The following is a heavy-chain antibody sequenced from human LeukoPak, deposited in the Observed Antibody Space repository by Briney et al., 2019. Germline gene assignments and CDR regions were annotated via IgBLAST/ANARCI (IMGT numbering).Heavy chain of an antibody. V-gene: IGHV3-48*03. CDR1: GFTFSNYE. CDR3: ARLGYCSGGSCH. CDR2: ISGSGSTI. Sequence: PGGSLRLSCAASGFTFSNYEMNWVRQAPGKGLEWVSYISGSGSTIYYADSVKGRFTISRDNAKDSLYLQMNSLRAEDTAVYYCARLGYCSGGSCHWGQGTLVTVSS. D-gene: IGHD2-15*01. J-gene: IGHJ4*02.